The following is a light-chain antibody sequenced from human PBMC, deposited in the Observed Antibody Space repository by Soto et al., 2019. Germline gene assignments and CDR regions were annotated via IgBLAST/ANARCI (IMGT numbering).Light chain of an antibody. V-gene: IGLV2-23*02. J-gene: IGLJ2*01. CDR1: SSDVGSYNL. CDR3: CSYAGSSTLEV. Sequence: QSVLTQPASVSGSPGQSITISCTGTSSDVGSYNLVSRYQQHPGKAPKLMIYEVSKRPSGVSNRFSGSKSGNTASLTISGLQAEDEADYYCCSYAGSSTLEVFGGGTKLTVL. CDR2: EVS.